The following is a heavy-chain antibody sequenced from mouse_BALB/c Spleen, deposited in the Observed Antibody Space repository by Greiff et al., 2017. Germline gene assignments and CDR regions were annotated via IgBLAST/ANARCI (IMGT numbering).Heavy chain of an antibody. CDR1: GYSITSDYA. CDR2: ISYSGST. CDR3: ARDYDPFEY. Sequence: EVQLQQSGPGLVKPSQSLSLTCTVTGYSITSDYAWNWIRQFPGNKLEWMGYISYSGSTSYNPSLKSRISITRDTSKNQFFLQLNSVTTEDTATYYCARDYDPFEYWGQGTLVTVSA. J-gene: IGHJ3*01. D-gene: IGHD2-4*01. V-gene: IGHV3-2*02.